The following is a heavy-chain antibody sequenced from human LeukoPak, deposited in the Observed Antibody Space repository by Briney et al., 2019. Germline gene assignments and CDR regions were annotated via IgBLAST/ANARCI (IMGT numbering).Heavy chain of an antibody. CDR2: INPNSGDT. J-gene: IGHJ4*02. V-gene: IGHV1-2*02. Sequence: GASVKVSCKASGGTFSSYAISWVRQAPGQGLEWMGWINPNSGDTSYAQKFQGRVTMTRDTSISTAYMEVSRLTSDDTAVYYCARDAAHQATVVVTNEPRGTPGAADYWGQGTLVTVSS. CDR3: ARDAAHQATVVVTNEPRGTPGAADY. D-gene: IGHD3-22*01. CDR1: GGTFSSYA.